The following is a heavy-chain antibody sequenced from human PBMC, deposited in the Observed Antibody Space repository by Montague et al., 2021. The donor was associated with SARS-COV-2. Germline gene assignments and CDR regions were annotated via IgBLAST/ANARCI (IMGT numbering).Heavy chain of an antibody. CDR1: GGSISSSIYY. CDR3: ARVGRQQLVRLSGMDV. J-gene: IGHJ6*02. Sequence: SETLSLTCTVSGGSISSSIYYWGWIRQPPGKGLEWIGSIYYSGSTXYNPSLKSRVTISVDTSKNQFSLKLSSVTAADTAVYYCARVGRQQLVRLSGMDVWGQGTTVTVSS. V-gene: IGHV4-39*07. CDR2: IYYSGST. D-gene: IGHD6-13*01.